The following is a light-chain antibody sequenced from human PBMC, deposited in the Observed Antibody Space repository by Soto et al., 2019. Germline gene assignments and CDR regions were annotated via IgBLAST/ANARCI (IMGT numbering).Light chain of an antibody. J-gene: IGLJ1*01. CDR2: EVR. CDR1: NTDVGGYNY. V-gene: IGLV2-14*01. CDR3: TSYTPAGALV. Sequence: QSVLTQPASVSGSPGQSITVSCTGTNTDVGGYNYVSWYQHRPGKAPRLMIYEVRNRPSGVSTRFSGSKSGNTASLTISGLQSEDEADYYCTSYTPAGALVFGSGTKLTVL.